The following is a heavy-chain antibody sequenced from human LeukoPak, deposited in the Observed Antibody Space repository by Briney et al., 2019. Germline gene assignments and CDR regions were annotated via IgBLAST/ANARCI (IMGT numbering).Heavy chain of an antibody. V-gene: IGHV3-33*01. CDR2: IWYDGCNK. Sequence: GGSQSLSCAVCGFIFSIYGVHWARQAPGKGREGVAFIWYDGCNKYHAHSVKGRFTISRDNSKNTLYLQMHSVRAEDTAVYYCSRDVWEWLLPGFSYQYYCMDVWGQGTTVTVSS. D-gene: IGHD3-3*01. CDR1: GFIFSIYG. J-gene: IGHJ6*02. CDR3: SRDVWEWLLPGFSYQYYCMDV.